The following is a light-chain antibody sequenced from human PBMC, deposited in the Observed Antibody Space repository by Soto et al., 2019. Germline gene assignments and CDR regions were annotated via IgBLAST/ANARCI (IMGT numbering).Light chain of an antibody. CDR1: STNIWAYYG. CDR3: QAYDSTRXARYV. V-gene: IGLV1-40*01. Sequence: QSLLTQPPSVSGAPGQRVSISCTGSSTNIWAYYGLPWYQQRPGTSPKLLIFGVTIRPSGFPPRFAASTSVTSASLASTGLQAEDEGDYFSQAYDSTRXARYVFGIGTKVT. CDR2: GVT. J-gene: IGLJ1*01.